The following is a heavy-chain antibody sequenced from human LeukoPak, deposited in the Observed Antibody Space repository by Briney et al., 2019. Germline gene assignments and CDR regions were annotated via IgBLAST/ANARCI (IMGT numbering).Heavy chain of an antibody. V-gene: IGHV5-51*01. J-gene: IGHJ4*02. CDR3: ARPYSSTSIAGAWSY. Sequence: GESLKISCQGSGYSFSRYWIGWVRQMPGKGLEWMGFIYPGDSDARYSPSFQGQVTISVDKSISTAYLQWSSLKASDTAIYYCARPYSSTSIAGAWSYWGQGTLVTVSS. CDR1: GYSFSRYW. CDR2: IYPGDSDA. D-gene: IGHD6-6*01.